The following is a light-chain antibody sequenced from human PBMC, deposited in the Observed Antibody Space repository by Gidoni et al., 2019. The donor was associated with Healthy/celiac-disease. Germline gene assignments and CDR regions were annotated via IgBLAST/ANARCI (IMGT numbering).Light chain of an antibody. CDR3: QQYDNLPLYT. V-gene: IGKV1-33*01. J-gene: IGKJ2*01. Sequence: DIQMTQSPSSLSASVGDRVTITCQASQDISNYLNWYQQKPGKAHKLLIYDPSNLETGVPSRFSGSGSGTDFTFTISSLQPEDIATYYCQQYDNLPLYTFGQGTKLEIK. CDR2: DPS. CDR1: QDISNY.